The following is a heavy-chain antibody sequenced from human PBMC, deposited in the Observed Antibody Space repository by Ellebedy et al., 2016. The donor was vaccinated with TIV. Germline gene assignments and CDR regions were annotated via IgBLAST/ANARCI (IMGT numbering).Heavy chain of an antibody. V-gene: IGHV5-51*01. Sequence: GESLKISXKGSGYSFTSYWIGWVRQMPGKGLEWMGIIYPGDSDTRYSPSFQGQVTISADKSISTAYLQWSSLKASDTAMYYCARHTPPYYYDSSGDAYFDYWGQGTLVTVSS. CDR2: IYPGDSDT. D-gene: IGHD3-22*01. J-gene: IGHJ4*02. CDR3: ARHTPPYYYDSSGDAYFDY. CDR1: GYSFTSYW.